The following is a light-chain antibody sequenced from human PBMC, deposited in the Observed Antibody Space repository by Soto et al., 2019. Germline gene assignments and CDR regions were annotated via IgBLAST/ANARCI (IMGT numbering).Light chain of an antibody. CDR2: SAS. J-gene: IGKJ2*01. V-gene: IGKV1-39*01. Sequence: DIQMTQSPSSLSASVGDRVTITCRASQSISSYLNWYQQKPGKAPKLLIYSASSLQSGVPSRFSGGGSGTDFTLTISSLQPEDFATYYCQQIYSSPPYTFGQGTKLEIK. CDR1: QSISSY. CDR3: QQIYSSPPYT.